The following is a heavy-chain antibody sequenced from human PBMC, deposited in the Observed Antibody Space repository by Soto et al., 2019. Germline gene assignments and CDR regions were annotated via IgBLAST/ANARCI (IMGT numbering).Heavy chain of an antibody. CDR2: VSTSGAT. Sequence: QVQLQESGPRLVKPSETLSLTCTVSDDFISSYYWNWIRQPAGKGLEWIGRVSTSGATNYNPSLESRVTMSVDTSKKQFSLKLTAVTAADTAVYFCARADYEILTGSYAMVVWGQGTTVTVSS. CDR1: DDFISSYY. J-gene: IGHJ6*02. D-gene: IGHD3-9*01. V-gene: IGHV4-4*07. CDR3: ARADYEILTGSYAMVV.